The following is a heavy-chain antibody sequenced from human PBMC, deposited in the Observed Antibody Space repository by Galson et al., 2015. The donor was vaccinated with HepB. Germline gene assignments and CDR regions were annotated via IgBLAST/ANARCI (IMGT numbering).Heavy chain of an antibody. V-gene: IGHV1-69*04. Sequence: GLEWMGRIIPILGIANYAQKFQGRVTITADKSTSTAYMELSSLRSEDTAVYYCARACRGGGSCYSGRWFDPWGQGTLVTVSS. CDR3: ARACRGGGSCYSGRWFDP. D-gene: IGHD2-15*01. CDR2: IIPILGIA. J-gene: IGHJ5*02.